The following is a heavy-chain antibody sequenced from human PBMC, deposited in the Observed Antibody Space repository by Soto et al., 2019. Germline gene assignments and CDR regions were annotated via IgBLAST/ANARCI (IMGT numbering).Heavy chain of an antibody. D-gene: IGHD2-2*03. Sequence: PGGSLRPSCAASGFTFSNAWMSWVRQAPGKGLEWVGRIKSKTDGGTTDYAAPVKGRFTISRDDSKNTLYLQMNSLKTEDTAVYYCTTWISTTRGMDVWGQGTTVTVSS. V-gene: IGHV3-15*01. CDR1: GFTFSNAW. J-gene: IGHJ6*02. CDR2: IKSKTDGGTT. CDR3: TTWISTTRGMDV.